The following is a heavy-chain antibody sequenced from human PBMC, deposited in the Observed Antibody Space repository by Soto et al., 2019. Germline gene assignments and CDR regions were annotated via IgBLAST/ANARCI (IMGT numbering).Heavy chain of an antibody. CDR3: ARVGLRFLELHDTYGMDV. CDR2: LCYHGSNK. D-gene: IGHD3-3*01. V-gene: IGHV3-33*01. CDR1: GFTFSSYG. J-gene: IGHJ6*02. Sequence: PGGSLRLSGAAGGFTFSSYGMHGVRQAPGKGLVFVPVLCYHGSNKYYAASVKGLFTISRANSKNPLYLQMNSLRAADTAVYSCARVGLRFLELHDTYGMDVWGQGTTGTVS.